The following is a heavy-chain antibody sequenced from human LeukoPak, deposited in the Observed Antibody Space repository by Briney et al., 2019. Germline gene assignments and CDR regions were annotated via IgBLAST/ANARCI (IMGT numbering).Heavy chain of an antibody. V-gene: IGHV4-39*07. D-gene: IGHD1-26*01. J-gene: IGHJ6*03. Sequence: SETLSLTCTVSGGSISSSSYYWGWIRQPPGKGLEWIGSIYYSGSTYYNPSLKSRVTISVDTSKNQFSLKLTSVTAADTAVYYCARVVVGATPSSYYYYMDVWGKGTTVTISS. CDR3: ARVVVGATPSSYYYYMDV. CDR2: IYYSGST. CDR1: GGSISSSSYY.